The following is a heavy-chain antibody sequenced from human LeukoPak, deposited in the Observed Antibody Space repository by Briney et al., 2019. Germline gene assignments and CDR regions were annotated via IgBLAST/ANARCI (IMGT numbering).Heavy chain of an antibody. CDR2: IFYSGST. V-gene: IGHV4-39*07. D-gene: IGHD3-10*01. J-gene: IGHJ5*02. CDR1: GGSIGRRSYY. Sequence: SETLSLTCSVSGGSIGRRSYYWGWIRQPPGKGLEWIGSIFYSGSTHYNPSLRSRVTISLDTSKNQFSLKLSSVTAADTAMYYCARDRGALVRGVVDHWGQGTLVTVSS. CDR3: ARDRGALVRGVVDH.